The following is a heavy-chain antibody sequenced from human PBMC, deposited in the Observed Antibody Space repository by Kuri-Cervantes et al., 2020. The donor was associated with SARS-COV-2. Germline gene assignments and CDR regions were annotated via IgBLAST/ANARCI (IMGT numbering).Heavy chain of an antibody. J-gene: IGHJ6*04. Sequence: GESLKISCAACGFTFSSYDMHWVRQATGKGLEWVSAIGTAGDTYYPGSVKGQFTISRENAKNSLYLQMNSLRVEDTAVYYCARENPNNYYYHMDVWGKGTTVTVSS. CDR1: GFTFSSYD. V-gene: IGHV3-13*03. D-gene: IGHD1-14*01. CDR3: ARENPNNYYYHMDV. CDR2: IGTAGDT.